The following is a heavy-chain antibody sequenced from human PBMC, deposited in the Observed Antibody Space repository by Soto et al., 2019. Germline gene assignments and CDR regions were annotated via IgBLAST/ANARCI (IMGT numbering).Heavy chain of an antibody. CDR3: ARAPRGYDIFSSNWFDP. J-gene: IGHJ5*02. V-gene: IGHV4-31*03. Sequence: PSETLSLTCTVSGGSISSGSYYWSWIRQHPGKGLEWIGYIYYSGSTYYNPSLKSRVTISVDTSKNQFSLKLSSVTAADTAVYYCARAPRGYDIFSSNWFDPWGQGTLVTVSS. CDR2: IYYSGST. D-gene: IGHD3-9*01. CDR1: GGSISSGSYY.